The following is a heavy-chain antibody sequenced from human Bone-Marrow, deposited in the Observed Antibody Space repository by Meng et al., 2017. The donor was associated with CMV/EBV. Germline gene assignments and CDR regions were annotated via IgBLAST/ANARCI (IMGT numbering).Heavy chain of an antibody. J-gene: IGHJ6*02. CDR2: ISYDGSNK. V-gene: IGHV3-30-3*01. Sequence: GESLKISCAASGFTFSSYAMHWVRQAPGKGLEWVAVISYDGSNKYYADSVKGRFTISRDNSKNTLYLQMNSLRAEDTAVYYCARQSGYSGYDRVYYGMDVWGQGTTVTVS. D-gene: IGHD5-12*01. CDR3: ARQSGYSGYDRVYYGMDV. CDR1: GFTFSSYA.